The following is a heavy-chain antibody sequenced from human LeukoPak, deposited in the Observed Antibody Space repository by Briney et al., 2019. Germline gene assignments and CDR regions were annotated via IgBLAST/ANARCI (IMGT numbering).Heavy chain of an antibody. CDR2: IYYSGST. J-gene: IGHJ6*03. V-gene: IGHV4-39*07. CDR1: GGSISDSIYY. CDR3: TRAAKDRYYYYYMDV. D-gene: IGHD4/OR15-4a*01. Sequence: SETLSLTCTVSGGSISDSIYYWGWIRQPPGEGLEWIGSIYYSGSTYYNPSLKSRVTISVDTSKNQFSLKLSSVTAADTAVYYCTRAAKDRYYYYYMDVWGKGTTVTVSS.